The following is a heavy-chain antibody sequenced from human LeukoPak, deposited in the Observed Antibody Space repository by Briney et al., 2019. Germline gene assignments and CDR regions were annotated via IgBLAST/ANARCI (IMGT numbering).Heavy chain of an antibody. Sequence: SETLSLTCTVSVGSITTTNYYWAWIRHPPGRGLEWIGSMYHSGITYYNPSLKSRVTMSVDTSKDQFSLKLISVTAADTAVYYCARQDYSSPEGWFDPWGHGTLVTVSS. D-gene: IGHD6-13*01. J-gene: IGHJ5*02. V-gene: IGHV4-39*01. CDR3: ARQDYSSPEGWFDP. CDR2: MYHSGIT. CDR1: VGSITTTNYY.